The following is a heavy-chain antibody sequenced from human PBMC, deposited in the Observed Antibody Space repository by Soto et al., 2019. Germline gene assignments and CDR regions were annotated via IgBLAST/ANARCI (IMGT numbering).Heavy chain of an antibody. CDR1: GGSFSGYY. D-gene: IGHD5-12*01. CDR3: ARRRGGGYDYWYYYGMDV. V-gene: IGHV4-34*01. Sequence: SETLSLTCAVYGGSFSGYYWSWIRQPPGKGLEWIGEINHSGSTNYNPSLKSRVTISVDTSKNQFSLKLSSVTAADTAVYYCARRRGGGYDYWYYYGMDVWGQGTTVTVYS. CDR2: INHSGST. J-gene: IGHJ6*02.